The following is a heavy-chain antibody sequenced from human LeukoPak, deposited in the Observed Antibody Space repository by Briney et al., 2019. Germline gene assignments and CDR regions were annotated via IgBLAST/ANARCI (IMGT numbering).Heavy chain of an antibody. V-gene: IGHV1-46*01. J-gene: IGHJ4*02. CDR1: GYTFTRYY. Sequence: ASLKVSCKASGYTFTRYYMHWVRQAPGQGLEWMGIINPSGGSTSYAQKFQGRVTMTRDTSTSTVYMELSSLRSEDTAVYYCARGEEGIDTAMGLWGQGTLVTVSS. CDR3: ARGEEGIDTAMGL. D-gene: IGHD5-18*01. CDR2: INPSGGST.